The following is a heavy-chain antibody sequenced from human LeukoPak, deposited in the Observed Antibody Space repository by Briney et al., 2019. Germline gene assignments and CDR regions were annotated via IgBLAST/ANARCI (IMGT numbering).Heavy chain of an antibody. CDR2: IVVGSGNT. V-gene: IGHV1-58*02. D-gene: IGHD6-13*01. Sequence: SVKVSCKASGFTFTSSAMQWVRQARGQRLEWIGWIVVGSGNTNYAQKFQERVTIIRDMSTSTAYMELSSLRSEDTAVYYCAATHRYSSSWSQAHYSWFDPWGQGTLVTVSS. J-gene: IGHJ5*02. CDR1: GFTFTSSA. CDR3: AATHRYSSSWSQAHYSWFDP.